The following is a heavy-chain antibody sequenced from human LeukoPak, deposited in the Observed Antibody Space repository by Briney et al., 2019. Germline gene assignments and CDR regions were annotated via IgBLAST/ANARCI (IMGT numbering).Heavy chain of an antibody. V-gene: IGHV3-7*03. Sequence: GGSLRLSCVASGFTFGKYWMSGVRQAPGKGLEWVANIKLDGSEKNYVDSVKGRFTISRDNTKNSLYLQMNSLRAEDTAVFYCARDQYDTWSRRGNFDSWGQGTLVIVSS. D-gene: IGHD3/OR15-3a*01. CDR1: GFTFGKYW. J-gene: IGHJ4*02. CDR2: IKLDGSEK. CDR3: ARDQYDTWSRRGNFDS.